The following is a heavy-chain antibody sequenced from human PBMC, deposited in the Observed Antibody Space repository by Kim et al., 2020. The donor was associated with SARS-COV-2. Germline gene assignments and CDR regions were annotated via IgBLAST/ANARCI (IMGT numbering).Heavy chain of an antibody. CDR1: GFTFSSYG. CDR3: ARDPRYSAPAAIHPHNNWFDP. Sequence: GGSLRLSCAASGFTFSSYGMHWVRQAPGKGLEWVAVIWYDGSNKYYADSVKGRFTISRDNSKNTLYLQMNSLRAEDTAVYYCARDPRYSAPAAIHPHNNWFDPWGQGTLVTVSS. J-gene: IGHJ5*02. D-gene: IGHD2-2*02. V-gene: IGHV3-33*01. CDR2: IWYDGSNK.